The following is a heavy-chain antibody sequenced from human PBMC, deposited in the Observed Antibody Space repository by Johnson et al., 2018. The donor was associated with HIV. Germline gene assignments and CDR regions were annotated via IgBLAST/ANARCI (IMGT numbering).Heavy chain of an antibody. CDR2: IRWNSGSI. CDR3: ARGGAYCGGDCYHAFDI. CDR1: GFTFDDYA. Sequence: QLVESGGVVGQPGGSLRLSCAASGFTFDDYAMHWVRQAPGKGLEWVSGIRWNSGSIGYADSVKGRFPISRDNAKNSLYLQMNSLRAEDTALYYCARGGAYCGGDCYHAFDIWGQGTMVTVSS. V-gene: IGHV3-9*01. D-gene: IGHD2-21*02. J-gene: IGHJ3*02.